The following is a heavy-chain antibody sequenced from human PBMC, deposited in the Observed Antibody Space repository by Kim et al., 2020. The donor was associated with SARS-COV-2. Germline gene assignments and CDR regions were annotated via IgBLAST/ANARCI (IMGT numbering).Heavy chain of an antibody. J-gene: IGHJ3*02. Sequence: STYYNPSLKSRVTISVDTSKTQFSLKLSSVTAADTAVYYCARSDSDAFDIWGQGTMVTVSS. V-gene: IGHV4-31*02. CDR2: ST. D-gene: IGHD2-15*01. CDR3: ARSDSDAFDI.